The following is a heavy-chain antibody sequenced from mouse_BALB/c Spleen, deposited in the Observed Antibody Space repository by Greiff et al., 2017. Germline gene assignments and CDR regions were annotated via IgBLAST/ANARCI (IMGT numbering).Heavy chain of an antibody. V-gene: IGHV7-1*02. J-gene: IGHJ4*01. Sequence: EVKLMDSGGGLVQPGGSLRLSCATSGFTFSDFYMEWVRQPPGKRLEWIAASRNKANDYTTEYSASVKGRFIVSRDTSQSILYLQMNALRAEDTAIYYCARDDGYYAMDYWGQGTSVTVSS. CDR2: SRNKANDYTT. CDR3: ARDDGYYAMDY. CDR1: GFTFSDFY.